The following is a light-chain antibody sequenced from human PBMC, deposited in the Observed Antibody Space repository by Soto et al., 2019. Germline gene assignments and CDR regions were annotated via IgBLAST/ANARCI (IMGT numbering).Light chain of an antibody. Sequence: DIQMTQSPSSLSASVGDRVTITCRASQSISTCLAWFQQKPGKAPQLLIYSASTLQSGVPSWFSGSGSGTEFTLTISSLQPEDVATYYCLKYNGSPWTCGHGTKVEIK. CDR3: LKYNGSPWT. V-gene: IGKV1-27*01. CDR1: QSISTC. J-gene: IGKJ1*01. CDR2: SAS.